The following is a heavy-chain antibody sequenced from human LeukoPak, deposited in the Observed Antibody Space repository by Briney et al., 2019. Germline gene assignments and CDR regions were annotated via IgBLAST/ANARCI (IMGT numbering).Heavy chain of an antibody. CDR1: GGSFSGYY. Sequence: PSETLSLTCAVYGGSFSGYYWSWIRHPPAKGLERIGEINHSGSTNYNPSLKIRVTISVDTSNNQFSLKLSSVTAADTAVYYCARRGGSGSYDYWGQGTLVTVSS. V-gene: IGHV4-34*01. CDR3: ARRGGSGSYDY. D-gene: IGHD3-10*01. CDR2: INHSGST. J-gene: IGHJ4*02.